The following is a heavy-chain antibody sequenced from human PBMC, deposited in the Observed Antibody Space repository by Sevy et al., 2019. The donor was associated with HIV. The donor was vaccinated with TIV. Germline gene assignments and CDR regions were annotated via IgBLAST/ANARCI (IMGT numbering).Heavy chain of an antibody. CDR3: TRALATADTPEYYFDY. J-gene: IGHJ4*02. CDR2: IRRNSHEPYGGTT. D-gene: IGHD5-12*01. CDR1: GFTFGDYS. V-gene: IGHV3-49*03. Sequence: GGSLRLSCTSSGFTFGDYSMSWFRQAPGKGLEWVAFIRRNSHEPYGGTTEYAASVKGRFTISRDDSKSIAYLQMNSLKTEDTAVYYCTRALATADTPEYYFDYWGQGILVTVSS.